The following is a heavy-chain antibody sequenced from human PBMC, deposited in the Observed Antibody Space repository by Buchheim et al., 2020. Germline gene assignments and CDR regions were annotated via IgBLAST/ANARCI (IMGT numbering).Heavy chain of an antibody. J-gene: IGHJ6*02. CDR1: GGSISSSSYY. Sequence: QLQLQESGPGLVKPSETLSLTCTVSGGSISSSSYYWGWIRQPPGKGLEWIGSIYYSGSTYYNPSLKSRVTISVDTSKNQFSLKLSSVTAADTAVYYCARHRRQRHDYGDYEFSYYGMDVWGQGTT. CDR3: ARHRRQRHDYGDYEFSYYGMDV. CDR2: IYYSGST. D-gene: IGHD4-17*01. V-gene: IGHV4-39*01.